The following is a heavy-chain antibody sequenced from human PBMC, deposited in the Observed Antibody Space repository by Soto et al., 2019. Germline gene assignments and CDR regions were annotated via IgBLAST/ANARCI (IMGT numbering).Heavy chain of an antibody. J-gene: IGHJ4*02. CDR1: GYTFTSYG. CDR3: ARGDILTGSQTGLFDY. V-gene: IGHV1-18*01. CDR2: ISAYNGNT. Sequence: GASVKVSCKASGYTFTSYGISWVRQAPGQGLEWMGWISAYNGNTNYAQKLQGRVTISADKSISTAYLQWSSLKASDTAMYYCARGDILTGSQTGLFDYWGQGTLVTVSS. D-gene: IGHD3-9*01.